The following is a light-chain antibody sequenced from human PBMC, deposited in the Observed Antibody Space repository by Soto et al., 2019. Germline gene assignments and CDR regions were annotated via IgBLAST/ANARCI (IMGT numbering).Light chain of an antibody. Sequence: DIQMTQSPSSLSASVGDRVTITCRASQSISNFLNWYQQKPGKAPELLIYAASSLHSGVPSRFSGGGLGTNSPSPSTVRKLKNLPTYSGHRIYIPPTIFGRGPSWRSN. CDR3: HRIYIPPTI. CDR1: QSISNF. V-gene: IGKV1-39*01. J-gene: IGKJ2*01. CDR2: AAS.